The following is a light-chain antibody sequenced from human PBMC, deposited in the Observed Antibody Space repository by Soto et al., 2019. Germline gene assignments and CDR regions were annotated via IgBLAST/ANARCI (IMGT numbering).Light chain of an antibody. J-gene: IGLJ2*01. V-gene: IGLV2-23*02. CDR3: YSYAGSRTFVV. CDR2: EVT. Sequence: QSVLTQTPSVSGSPGQSVTISCTGTSTDFVSYNRVSWYQQPPGTAPKLMIYEVTKRPSGVSNRFSGSKSGNTASLTISGLQADDEADYYCYSYAGSRTFVVIGGGTKVTVL. CDR1: STDFVSYNR.